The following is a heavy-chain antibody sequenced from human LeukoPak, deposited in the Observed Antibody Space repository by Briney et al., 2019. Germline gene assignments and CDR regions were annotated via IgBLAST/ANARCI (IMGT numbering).Heavy chain of an antibody. CDR2: IIPIFGTA. CDR1: GGTFSSYA. CDR3: ARLVGAADPNDY. D-gene: IGHD1-26*01. V-gene: IGHV1-69*13. Sequence: ASVNVSCKSSGGTFSSYAISWVRHAPGQGLEWMGGIIPIFGTANYAQKFQGRVTITADESTSTAYMELSSLRSEDTAVYYCARLVGAADPNDYWGQGTLVTVSS. J-gene: IGHJ4*02.